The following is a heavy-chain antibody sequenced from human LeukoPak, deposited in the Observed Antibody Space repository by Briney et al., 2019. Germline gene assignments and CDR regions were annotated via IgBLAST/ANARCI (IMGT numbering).Heavy chain of an antibody. CDR3: ASGSSSIPSWFDP. Sequence: SETLSLTCTVSGGSISSYYWSWIRHPQEKGLEWIGYIYYSGSTNYNPSLKSRVTISVDTSKNQFSLKLSSVTAADTAVYYCASGSSSIPSWFDPWGQGTLVTVSS. CDR2: IYYSGST. V-gene: IGHV4-59*01. D-gene: IGHD3-3*01. J-gene: IGHJ5*02. CDR1: GGSISSYY.